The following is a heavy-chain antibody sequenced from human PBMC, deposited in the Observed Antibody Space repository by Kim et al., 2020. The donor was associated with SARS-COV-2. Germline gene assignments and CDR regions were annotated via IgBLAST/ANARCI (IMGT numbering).Heavy chain of an antibody. D-gene: IGHD1-26*01. CDR3: ARIQAKIVAFDI. Sequence: YHSTSLKTRLTISKDTAKNQVVLTMTNMDPVDTATYYCARIQAKIVAFDIWGQGTMVTVSS. V-gene: IGHV2-70*01. J-gene: IGHJ3*02.